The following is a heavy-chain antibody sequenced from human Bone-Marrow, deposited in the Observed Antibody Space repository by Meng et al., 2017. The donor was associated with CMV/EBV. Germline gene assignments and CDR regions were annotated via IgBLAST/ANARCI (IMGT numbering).Heavy chain of an antibody. Sequence: SETLSLPCTVPGYSITSGYFWGWIRQPPGKGLQWIWSIFHSGSGYSNPSLKSRVTISLDTSKNQFSLRLNSVTAADTAVYFCARLSHRTNWPNWPDPWGRGTLVTVSS. CDR2: IFHSGSG. CDR1: GYSITSGYF. V-gene: IGHV4-38-2*02. D-gene: IGHD1-1*01. CDR3: ARLSHRTNWPNWPDP. J-gene: IGHJ5*02.